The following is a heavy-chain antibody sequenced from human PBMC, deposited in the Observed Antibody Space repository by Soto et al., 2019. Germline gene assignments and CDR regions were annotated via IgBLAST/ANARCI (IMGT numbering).Heavy chain of an antibody. D-gene: IGHD3-3*01. J-gene: IGHJ6*03. CDR2: ISAYNGNT. V-gene: IGHV1-18*01. CDR3: ARGFWSYDFWRGYEAGSNYYSYMDV. Sequence: GASVKVSCKASGYTFTSYGISWVRQAPGQGLEWMGWISAYNGNTNYAQKLQGRVTMATDTSTSTAYMELRSLRSDDTAVYYCARGFWSYDFWRGYEAGSNYYSYMDVWGKGTTVTVSS. CDR1: GYTFTSYG.